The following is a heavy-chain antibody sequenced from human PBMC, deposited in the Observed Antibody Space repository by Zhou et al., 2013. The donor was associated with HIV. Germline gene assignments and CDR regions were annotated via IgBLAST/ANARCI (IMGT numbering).Heavy chain of an antibody. V-gene: IGHV1-69*13. CDR1: AGTLSKYP. Sequence: QVQLVQSGAEVKKPGSSVKVSCRTSAGTLSKYPISWVRQAPGQGPEWMGRIISFFGTTNYPQKFQGRVTMTADESTSTAYMELSRLTSEDTAVYYCAREWKWAPLLWFGEFRPNDAFDIWGQGTMVTVSS. D-gene: IGHD3-10*01. J-gene: IGHJ3*02. CDR3: AREWKWAPLLWFGEFRPNDAFDI. CDR2: IISFFGTT.